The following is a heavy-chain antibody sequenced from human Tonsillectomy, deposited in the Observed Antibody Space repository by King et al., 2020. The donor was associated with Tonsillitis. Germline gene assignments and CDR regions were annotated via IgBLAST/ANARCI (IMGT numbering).Heavy chain of an antibody. CDR2: VYYSGST. Sequence: QLQESGPGLVKPSETLSLTCTVSSGSISSASYYWGWILLPPGMGLEWIGSVYYSGSTYYNPPLKSRVTISVDTSKNQFSLKLSSVTAADTAVYYCARIQWLANYYYYYMDVWGKGTTVTVSS. CDR1: SGSISSASYY. D-gene: IGHD6-19*01. V-gene: IGHV4-39*01. J-gene: IGHJ6*03. CDR3: ARIQWLANYYYYYMDV.